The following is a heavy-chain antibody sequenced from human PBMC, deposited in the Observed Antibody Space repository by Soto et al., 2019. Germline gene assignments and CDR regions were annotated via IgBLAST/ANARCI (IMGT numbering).Heavy chain of an antibody. Sequence: QAQLVQSGAEVKKSGASVMVSCKASGYTFSTYSVTWVRQAPGQGLEWMGWISAYNGYTNYAPKFQGRLSMTTDTSTTTAYMELRSLRLDDTAVYYGASDRSSRGRISYGMAVWGQGTPVTVSS. CDR2: ISAYNGYT. V-gene: IGHV1-18*01. CDR1: GYTFSTYS. J-gene: IGHJ6*02. D-gene: IGHD2-2*01. CDR3: ASDRSSRGRISYGMAV.